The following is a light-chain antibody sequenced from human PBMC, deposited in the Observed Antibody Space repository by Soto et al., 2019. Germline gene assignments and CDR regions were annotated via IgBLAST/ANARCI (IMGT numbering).Light chain of an antibody. CDR3: QRYDISPFP. CDR2: GAS. Sequence: EIVLTQSPGTLSLSPGERATLSCRASQSVSSTYLAWYQQKPGQAPRLLIYGASSRATGIPDRFSGSGSGTDFTLTISRLEPEDFAVYYCQRYDISPFPFCQGTTLEIK. V-gene: IGKV3-20*01. J-gene: IGKJ2*01. CDR1: QSVSSTY.